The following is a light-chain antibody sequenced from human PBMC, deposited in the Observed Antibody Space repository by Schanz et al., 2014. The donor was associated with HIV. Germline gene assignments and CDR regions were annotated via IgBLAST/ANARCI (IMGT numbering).Light chain of an antibody. CDR3: SSFTYTSTPVV. Sequence: QSVLTQPPSASGTPGQRVTISCSGSSSNFRSNAVNWYQQLPGTAPRLVIYNTFHRPSGVPDRFFGSKSGTSASLTVSGLQPEDEADYYCSSFTYTSTPVVFGGGTKLTVL. CDR1: SSNFRSNA. J-gene: IGLJ2*01. V-gene: IGLV1-44*01. CDR2: NTF.